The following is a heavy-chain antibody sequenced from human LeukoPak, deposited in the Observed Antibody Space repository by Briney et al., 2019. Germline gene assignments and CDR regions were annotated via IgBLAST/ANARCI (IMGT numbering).Heavy chain of an antibody. Sequence: GASVKVSCKASGYTFTGYYMHWVRQAPGQGLEWMGWINPNSGGTNYAQKFQGRVTMTRDTPISTAYMELSRLRSDDTAVYYCARDLPYDYVWGRGYYFDYWGQGTLVTVSS. J-gene: IGHJ4*02. CDR3: ARDLPYDYVWGRGYYFDY. CDR2: INPNSGGT. D-gene: IGHD3-16*01. CDR1: GYTFTGYY. V-gene: IGHV1-2*02.